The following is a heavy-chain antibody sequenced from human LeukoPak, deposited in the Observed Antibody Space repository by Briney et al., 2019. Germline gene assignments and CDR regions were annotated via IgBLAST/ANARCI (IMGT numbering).Heavy chain of an antibody. V-gene: IGHV4-4*02. CDR2: IYHSGST. CDR1: GGSISSSNW. CDR3: AKDGAPITIFGVVQYYFDY. J-gene: IGHJ4*02. Sequence: SETLSLTCAVSGGSISSSNWWSWVRQPPGKGLEWIGEIYHSGSTNYNPSLKSRVTISVDKSKNQFSLRLSSVTAADTAVYYCAKDGAPITIFGVVQYYFDYWGQGTLVTVSS. D-gene: IGHD3-3*01.